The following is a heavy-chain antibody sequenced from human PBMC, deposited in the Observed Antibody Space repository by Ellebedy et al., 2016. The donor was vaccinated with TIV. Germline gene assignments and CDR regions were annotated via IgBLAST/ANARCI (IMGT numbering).Heavy chain of an antibody. CDR2: IGSITNII. V-gene: IGHV3-48*02. D-gene: IGHD1-26*01. Sequence: GESLKISCAASGFTFRTYTTYSMNWVRQAPGKGLDWVLYIGSITNIIYYADSVKGRFTISRDNSKNSLYLQMNSLRDEDTAVYYCARGGGELLRYAFDIWGHGTMVTVSS. J-gene: IGHJ3*02. CDR3: ARGGGELLRYAFDI. CDR1: GFTFRTYTTYS.